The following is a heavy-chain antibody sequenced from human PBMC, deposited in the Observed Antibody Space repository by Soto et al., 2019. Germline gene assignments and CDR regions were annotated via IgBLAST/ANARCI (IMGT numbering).Heavy chain of an antibody. V-gene: IGHV3-30*18. J-gene: IGHJ4*02. CDR1: GFTFSSYG. CDR3: AKDRDVVVPAALDY. D-gene: IGHD2-2*01. Sequence: QVPLVESGGGVVQPGRSPRLSCAASGFTFSSYGMHWVRQAPGKGLEWVAVISYDGSNKYYADSVKGRFTISRDNSKNTLYLQMNSLRAEDTAVYYCAKDRDVVVPAALDYWGQGTLVTVSS. CDR2: ISYDGSNK.